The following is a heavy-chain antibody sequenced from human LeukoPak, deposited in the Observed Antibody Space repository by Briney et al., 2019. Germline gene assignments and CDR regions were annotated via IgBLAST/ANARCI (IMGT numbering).Heavy chain of an antibody. Sequence: GGSLRLSCAASGFTFSNAWMNWARQAPGKGLEWVGRIKSKTDGGTTDYAAPVKGRFTISRDDSKNTLYLQMNSLKTEDTAVYYCTTDERGTRYYYDSSGYYPDYWGQGTLVTVSS. CDR2: IKSKTDGGTT. CDR3: TTDERGTRYYYDSSGYYPDY. J-gene: IGHJ4*02. V-gene: IGHV3-15*07. CDR1: GFTFSNAW. D-gene: IGHD3-22*01.